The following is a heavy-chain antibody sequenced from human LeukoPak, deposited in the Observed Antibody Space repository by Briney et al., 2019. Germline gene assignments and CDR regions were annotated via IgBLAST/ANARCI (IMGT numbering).Heavy chain of an antibody. CDR2: IKQDGSEK. D-gene: IGHD6-13*01. CDR3: ARDRRQLAPYYYYYMDV. CDR1: GFTFSSYG. J-gene: IGHJ6*03. V-gene: IGHV3-7*01. Sequence: GGSLRLSCAASGFTFSSYGMSWVRQAPGKGLEWAANIKQDGSEKYYVDSVKGRFTISRDNAKNSLYLQMNSLRAEDTAVYYCARDRRQLAPYYYYYMDVWGKGTTVTVSS.